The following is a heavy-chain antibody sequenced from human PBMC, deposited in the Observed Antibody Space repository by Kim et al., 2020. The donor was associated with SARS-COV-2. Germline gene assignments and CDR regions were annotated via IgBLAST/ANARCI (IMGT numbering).Heavy chain of an antibody. J-gene: IGHJ6*02. D-gene: IGHD3-10*01. CDR2: IIPIFGTA. CDR3: ARVRTYYYGSGSYSPGGMDV. V-gene: IGHV1-69*13. Sequence: SVKVSCKASGGTFSSYAISWVRQAPGQGLEWMGGIIPIFGTANYAQKFQGRVTITADESTSTAYMELSSLRSEDTAVYYCARVRTYYYGSGSYSPGGMDVWGQGTTVTVSS. CDR1: GGTFSSYA.